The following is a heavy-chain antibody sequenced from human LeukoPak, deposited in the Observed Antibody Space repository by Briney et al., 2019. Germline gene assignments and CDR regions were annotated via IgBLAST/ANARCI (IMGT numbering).Heavy chain of an antibody. CDR1: GGFISSYY. D-gene: IGHD3-22*01. CDR3: ARAVVLYYDGSGYSTRFDY. V-gene: IGHV4-59*01. Sequence: SETLSLICTVSGGFISSYYWSWIRQPPGKGLEGSGYIYYNGCTNYTPSLKSRVTISLDTSKNQFSLKLGSVTAADTAMYYCARAVVLYYDGSGYSTRFDYWGQGTLVTVSS. J-gene: IGHJ4*02. CDR2: IYYNGCT.